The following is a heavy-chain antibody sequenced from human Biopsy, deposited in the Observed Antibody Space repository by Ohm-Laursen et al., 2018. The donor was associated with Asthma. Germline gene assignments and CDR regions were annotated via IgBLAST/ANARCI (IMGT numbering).Heavy chain of an antibody. V-gene: IGHV4-30-4*02. CDR2: VFWSGST. CDR1: GGYTGSSDHH. D-gene: IGHD4-17*01. Sequence: SDTLSLTCRVSGGYTGSSDHHWAWIRQAPGKGLEWIGFVFWSGSTHYSRSLERRVSISIDTATNEFSMKLWSVTPADTAAYFCARVVSYGDIYFGIDVWGPGNTVTVSS. J-gene: IGHJ6*02. CDR3: ARVVSYGDIYFGIDV.